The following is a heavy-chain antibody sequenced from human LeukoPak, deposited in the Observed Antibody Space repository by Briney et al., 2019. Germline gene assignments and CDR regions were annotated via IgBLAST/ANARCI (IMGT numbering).Heavy chain of an antibody. Sequence: SGGSLRLSCAASGFTFSSYEMNWVRQAPGKGLEWVSYISSSGSTIYYADSVKGRFTISRDNAKNSLYLQMNSLRAEDTAVYYCARDYRYGYPSSWYHLVQIDLWGQGILVTVSS. CDR2: ISSSGSTI. V-gene: IGHV3-48*03. CDR1: GFTFSSYE. J-gene: IGHJ4*02. CDR3: ARDYRYGYPSSWYHLVQIDL. D-gene: IGHD6-13*01.